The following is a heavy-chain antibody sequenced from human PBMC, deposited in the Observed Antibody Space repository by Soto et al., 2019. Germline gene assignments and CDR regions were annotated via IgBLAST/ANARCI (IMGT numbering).Heavy chain of an antibody. CDR3: AYSRYTGSGVDY. CDR2: IYWDDDN. CDR1: GFSLSTSGVG. J-gene: IGHJ4*02. V-gene: IGHV2-5*02. Sequence: QITLKASGPTLVKPTQTLTLTCTFSGFSLSTSGVGVGWIRQPPGKALEWLALIYWDDDNRNSPSLKSRLTITKDTSKNQVVLTMTNMDPVDTATYYCAYSRYTGSGVDYWGQGTLVTVSS. D-gene: IGHD3-10*01.